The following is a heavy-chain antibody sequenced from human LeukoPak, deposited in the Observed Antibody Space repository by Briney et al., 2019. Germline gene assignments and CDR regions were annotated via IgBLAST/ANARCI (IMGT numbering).Heavy chain of an antibody. Sequence: PGRSLRLSCTASGFTFGDYAMSWVRQAPGKGLEWVSLIYNDGTTYYADSVKGRFTISRDNSKNTLYLQMNSLRAEDTAVYYCARDYDTTSGSLGDYWGQGTLVTVSS. CDR3: ARDYDTTSGSLGDY. CDR1: GFTFGDYA. V-gene: IGHV3-53*01. J-gene: IGHJ4*02. D-gene: IGHD3-10*01. CDR2: IYNDGTT.